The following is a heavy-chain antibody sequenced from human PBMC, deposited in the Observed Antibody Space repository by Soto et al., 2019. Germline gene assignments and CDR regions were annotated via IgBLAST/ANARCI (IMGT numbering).Heavy chain of an antibody. Sequence: QVQLVQSGSEVKKPGASVKVSCKASGYPFSDNQIHWLRRAPGQGLEWMGRINPKSDDTNYAQKFQGRVTMTRDTSIDTAYLELTGLTSDDTATYYCARMKLARLDHWGQGTLVTVSS. CDR3: ARMKLARLDH. J-gene: IGHJ4*02. V-gene: IGHV1-2*02. CDR1: GYPFSDNQ. CDR2: INPKSDDT.